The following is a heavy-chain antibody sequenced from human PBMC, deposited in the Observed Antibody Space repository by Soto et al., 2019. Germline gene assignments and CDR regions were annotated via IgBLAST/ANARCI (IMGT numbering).Heavy chain of an antibody. CDR2: MNPNSGNT. Sequence: ASVKVSCKASGYTFTSYDINWVRQATGQGLEWMGWMNPNSGNTGYAQKFQGRVTMTRNTSISTAYMELSSLRSEDTAVYYCARGHPLHLEGELSFGAWFDPWGQGTLVTVSS. V-gene: IGHV1-8*01. J-gene: IGHJ5*02. CDR1: GYTFTSYD. CDR3: ARGHPLHLEGELSFGAWFDP. D-gene: IGHD3-16*02.